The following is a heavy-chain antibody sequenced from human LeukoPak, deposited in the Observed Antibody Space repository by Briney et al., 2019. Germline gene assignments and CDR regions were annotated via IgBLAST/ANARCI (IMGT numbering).Heavy chain of an antibody. V-gene: IGHV3-48*02. CDR1: GFTFSSYS. Sequence: GGSLRLSCAASGFTFSSYSMNWARQAPGKGLEWVSYISSSSSSIYYADSVKGRFTISRDNAKNSLYLQMNSLSDEDTAVYYCARDETWAFDIWGQGTMVTVSS. J-gene: IGHJ3*02. CDR3: ARDETWAFDI. CDR2: ISSSSSSI.